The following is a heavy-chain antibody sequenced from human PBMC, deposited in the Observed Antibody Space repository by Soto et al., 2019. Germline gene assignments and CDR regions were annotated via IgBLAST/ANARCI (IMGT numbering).Heavy chain of an antibody. V-gene: IGHV3-30-3*01. CDR2: ISYDGNNK. CDR3: ARAYSSSWYARTLYDYYYYGMDV. Sequence: GGSLRLSCAASGFSFSSYGMHWVRQAPGKGLEWVAVISYDGNNKHYADSVKGRFTISRDNSVDTLYLQMNSLRAEDTAVYYCARAYSSSWYARTLYDYYYYGMDVWGQGTTVTVSS. J-gene: IGHJ6*02. CDR1: GFSFSSYG. D-gene: IGHD6-13*01.